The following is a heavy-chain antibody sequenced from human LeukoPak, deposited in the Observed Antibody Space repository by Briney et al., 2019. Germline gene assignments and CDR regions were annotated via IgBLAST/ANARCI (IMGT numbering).Heavy chain of an antibody. CDR3: ARTDSSGWWGY. J-gene: IGHJ4*02. V-gene: IGHV4-59*01. CDR1: GGAISSYY. CDR2: IYYSGST. Sequence: SETLSLTCTVSGGAISSYYWSWIRQPPGKGLEWIGYIYYSGSTNYNPSLKSRVTISVDTSKNQFSLKLSSVTAADTAVYYCARTDSSGWWGYWGQGPLVTVSS. D-gene: IGHD6-19*01.